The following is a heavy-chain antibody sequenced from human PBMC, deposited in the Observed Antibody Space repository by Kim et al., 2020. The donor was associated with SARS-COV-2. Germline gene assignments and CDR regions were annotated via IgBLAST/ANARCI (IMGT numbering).Heavy chain of an antibody. CDR1: GGSISSYY. CDR2: IYYSGST. D-gene: IGHD5-12*01. Sequence: SETLSLTCTVSGGSISSYYWSWIRQPPGKGLEWIGYIYYSGSTNYNPSLKSRVTISVDTSKNQFSLKLSSVTAADTAVYYCARHPGSGYEVEIDYWGQGTLVTVSS. V-gene: IGHV4-59*08. J-gene: IGHJ4*02. CDR3: ARHPGSGYEVEIDY.